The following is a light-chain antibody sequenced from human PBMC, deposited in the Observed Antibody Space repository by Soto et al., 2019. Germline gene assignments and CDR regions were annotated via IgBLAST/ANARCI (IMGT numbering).Light chain of an antibody. Sequence: QSVLTQPRSGSGSPGQSVTISCTGTSSDVGGYNYVSWYQQHPGKAPKLMIYDVSKRPSGVPDRFSGSKSGNTASLTISGLQAEDEADYYCCSYAGGYTFVFGTGTKVTVL. V-gene: IGLV2-11*01. CDR1: SSDVGGYNY. CDR3: CSYAGGYTFV. CDR2: DVS. J-gene: IGLJ1*01.